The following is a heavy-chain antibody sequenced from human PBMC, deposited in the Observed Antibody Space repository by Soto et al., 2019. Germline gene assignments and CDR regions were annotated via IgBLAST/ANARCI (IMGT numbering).Heavy chain of an antibody. CDR3: ARGQEGGSYYFDY. D-gene: IGHD1-26*01. V-gene: IGHV1-69*05. CDR1: GGTFSSYA. Sequence: SVKVSCKASGGTFSSYAISSVLQAPGQGLEWMGGIIPIFGTANYAQKLQGRVTMTTDTSTSTAYMELRSLRSDDTAVYYCARGQEGGSYYFDYWGQGTLVTVSS. CDR2: IIPIFGTA. J-gene: IGHJ4*02.